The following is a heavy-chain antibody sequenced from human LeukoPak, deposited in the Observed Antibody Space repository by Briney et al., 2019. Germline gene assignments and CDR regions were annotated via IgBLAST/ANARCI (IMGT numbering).Heavy chain of an antibody. J-gene: IGHJ6*03. CDR2: INHSGST. D-gene: IGHD2-15*01. Sequence: SETLSLTCAVYGGSFSGYYWSWIRQPPGKGLEWIGEINHSGSTNYNPSLKSRVTISVDTSKNQFSLKLSSVTAADTAVYYCARFNRYCSGGSCYYYYYYYMDVWGKGTTVTVSS. CDR3: ARFNRYCSGGSCYYYYYYYMDV. CDR1: GGSFSGYY. V-gene: IGHV4-34*01.